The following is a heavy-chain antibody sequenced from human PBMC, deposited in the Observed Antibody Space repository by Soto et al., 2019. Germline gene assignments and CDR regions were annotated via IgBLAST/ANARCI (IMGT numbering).Heavy chain of an antibody. Sequence: QVQLVQSGAEVKKPGSSVKVSCKTSGGTFSNDIITWVRQAPGQGLEWMGRIIPLLDIANYAQKFQGRVTITAXKXTXTXXMGLNSLRSEDTAVYYCARDSPIGSTFSGYDAIDYWGQGTLVTVSS. CDR2: IIPLLDIA. CDR3: ARDSPIGSTFSGYDAIDY. J-gene: IGHJ4*02. V-gene: IGHV1-69*08. CDR1: GGTFSNDI. D-gene: IGHD5-12*01.